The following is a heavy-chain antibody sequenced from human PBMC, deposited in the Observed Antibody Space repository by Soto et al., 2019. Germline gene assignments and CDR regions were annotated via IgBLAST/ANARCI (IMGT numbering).Heavy chain of an antibody. D-gene: IGHD5-12*01. J-gene: IGHJ3*02. CDR3: AGQRRGRDGYNYALDI. CDR2: FYYSGST. Sequence: SETLSLTCTVSGGSVSSGSYYWSWIRQPPGKGLEWIGYFYYSGSTNYNPSLKSRVTISVDTSKTQFSLKLSSVTAADTAVYYCAGQRRGRDGYNYALDIWGQGTMVTVSS. CDR1: GGSVSSGSYY. V-gene: IGHV4-61*01.